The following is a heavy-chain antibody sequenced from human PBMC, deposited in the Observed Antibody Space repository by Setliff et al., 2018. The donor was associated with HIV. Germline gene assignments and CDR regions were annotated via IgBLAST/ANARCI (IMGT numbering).Heavy chain of an antibody. J-gene: IGHJ6*03. CDR3: AGGLKAEYYYYYYMDV. CDR1: GDSISSGSYY. CDR2: ICCSGST. V-gene: IGHV4-31*03. Sequence: PSETLSLTCTVSGDSISSGSYYWSWIRQHPGKGLEWIGYICCSGSTYYNPSLQSRITISVDTSKNHFSLKLSSVTAADTAVYYCAGGLKAEYYYYYYMDVWGKGTKVTVSS.